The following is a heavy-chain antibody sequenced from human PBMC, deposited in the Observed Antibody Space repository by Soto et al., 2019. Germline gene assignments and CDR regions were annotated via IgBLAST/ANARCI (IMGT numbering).Heavy chain of an antibody. D-gene: IGHD6-13*01. Sequence: ASVKVSCKASGYTFTTYYMHWVRQAPGQGLEWMGIINPSGSTSYAQKLQGRVTMTRDTSTSTVYMELSSLRSEDTAVYYCARDLFVPAAGTIFKRGAQYSGMHVWGQGTTVTFYS. V-gene: IGHV1-46*01. CDR1: GYTFTTYY. J-gene: IGHJ6*02. CDR2: INPSGST. CDR3: ARDLFVPAAGTIFKRGAQYSGMHV.